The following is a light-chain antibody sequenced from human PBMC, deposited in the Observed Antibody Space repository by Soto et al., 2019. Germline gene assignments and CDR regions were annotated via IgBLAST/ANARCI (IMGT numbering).Light chain of an antibody. Sequence: DIQMTQSPSSLSASVGDRVTITCRASEGIGKYLAWYQQKPGKVPKVLIYAASTLQSGVSSRFSGRGSGTDFTLTISSLQPEDVGTYYCQNDNSAPFTFGGGTKVEIK. CDR1: EGIGKY. CDR2: AAS. J-gene: IGKJ4*01. CDR3: QNDNSAPFT. V-gene: IGKV1-27*01.